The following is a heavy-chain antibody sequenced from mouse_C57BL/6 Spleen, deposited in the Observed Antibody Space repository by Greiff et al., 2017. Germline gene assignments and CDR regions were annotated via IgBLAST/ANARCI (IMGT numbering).Heavy chain of an antibody. V-gene: IGHV1-82*01. Sequence: QVQLQQSGPELVKPGASVKISCKASGYAFSSSWMNWVKQRPGKGLEWIGRIYPGDGATNYNGKFKGKATLTAYKSSSTAYMRLSSLTSEDSAVCFCASTLQYYYAMGYWGQGTSVTVSS. J-gene: IGHJ4*01. CDR2: IYPGDGAT. CDR3: ASTLQYYYAMGY. CDR1: GYAFSSSW.